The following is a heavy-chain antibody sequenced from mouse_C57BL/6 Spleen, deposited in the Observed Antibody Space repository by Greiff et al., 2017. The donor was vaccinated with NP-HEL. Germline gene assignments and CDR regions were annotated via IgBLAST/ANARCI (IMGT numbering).Heavy chain of an antibody. Sequence: QVQLQQSGAELVKPGASVKISCKASGYAFSSYWMNWVKQRPGKGLEWIGQIYPGDGDTNYNGKFKGKATLTADKSSSTAYMQLSSLTSDDSAVYFCARRLRDYAMDYWGQGTSVTVSS. J-gene: IGHJ4*01. CDR1: GYAFSSYW. CDR2: IYPGDGDT. CDR3: ARRLRDYAMDY. D-gene: IGHD3-2*02. V-gene: IGHV1-80*01.